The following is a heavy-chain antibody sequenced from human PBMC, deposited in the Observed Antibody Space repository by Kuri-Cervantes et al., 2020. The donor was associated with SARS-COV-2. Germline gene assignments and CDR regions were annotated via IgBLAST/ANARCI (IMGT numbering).Heavy chain of an antibody. CDR2: LYYSGTI. CDR1: GVSISSSYY. CDR3: ARSQHSTSRYYYYSLDV. J-gene: IGHJ6*02. Sequence: ESLKISCTVSGVSISSSYYWGWIRQPPGKGLEWIGTLYYSGTIYYSPSLKNRVTISGDTSKNQFSLKLSSVTAADTAVYYCARSQHSTSRYYYYSLDVWGQGTTVTVSS. D-gene: IGHD6-6*01. V-gene: IGHV4-39*01.